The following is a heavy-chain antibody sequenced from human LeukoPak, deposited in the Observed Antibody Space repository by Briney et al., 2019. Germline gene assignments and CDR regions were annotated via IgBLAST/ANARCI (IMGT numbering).Heavy chain of an antibody. Sequence: PSETLSLTCTVSGGSISSSSYYWGWIRQPPGKGLEWIGRIYTSGSTNYNPSLKCRVTISVDTSENQFSLKLSSVTAADTAVYYCARSRVVRGWLLGNSDYWGQGTLVTVSS. CDR3: ARSRVVRGWLLGNSDY. V-gene: IGHV4-39*07. CDR2: IYTSGST. CDR1: GGSISSSSYY. J-gene: IGHJ4*02. D-gene: IGHD3-22*01.